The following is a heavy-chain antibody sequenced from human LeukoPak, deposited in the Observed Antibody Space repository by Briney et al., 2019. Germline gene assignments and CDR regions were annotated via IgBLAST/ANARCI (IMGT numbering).Heavy chain of an antibody. Sequence: GGSLRLSCAASGFTFSSYSMNWVRQAPGKGLEWVSSISSSSSYIYYADSVKGRFTISRDNAKNSLYLQMNSLRAEDTAVYYCASSPEDGDSDFDYWGQGTLVTVSS. CDR2: ISSSSSYI. J-gene: IGHJ4*02. V-gene: IGHV3-21*01. CDR1: GFTFSSYS. CDR3: ASSPEDGDSDFDY. D-gene: IGHD4-17*01.